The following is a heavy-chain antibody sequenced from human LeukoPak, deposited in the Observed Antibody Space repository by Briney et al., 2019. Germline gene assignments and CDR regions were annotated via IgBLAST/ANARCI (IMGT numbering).Heavy chain of an antibody. V-gene: IGHV3-23*01. CDR3: ARDLAVAGRETGY. CDR2: ISDSGDTT. Sequence: GGSLRLSCAASGFTFSTYAMNWVRQAPGKGLESVSAISDSGDTTYYADSVKGRFTISRDNSKNTLYLQMNSLRAEDAAVYYCARDLAVAGRETGYWGQGTLVTVSS. J-gene: IGHJ4*02. D-gene: IGHD6-19*01. CDR1: GFTFSTYA.